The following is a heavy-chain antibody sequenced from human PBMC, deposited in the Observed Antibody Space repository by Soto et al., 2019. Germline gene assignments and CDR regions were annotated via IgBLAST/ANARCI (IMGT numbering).Heavy chain of an antibody. Sequence: QNISCKGSGYSFSSYWISWVRQMPGKGLEWMGRIDPSDSYTDYSPSFQGHVTISADKSISTAYLQWSSLRASDTAIYYCARHPSGYFYGWLDPWGQGTLVSVSS. V-gene: IGHV5-10-1*01. CDR1: GYSFSSYW. CDR3: ARHPSGYFYGWLDP. J-gene: IGHJ5*02. CDR2: IDPSDSYT. D-gene: IGHD3-22*01.